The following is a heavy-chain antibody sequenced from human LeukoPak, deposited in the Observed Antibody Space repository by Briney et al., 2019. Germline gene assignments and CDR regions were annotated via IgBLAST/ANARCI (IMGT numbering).Heavy chain of an antibody. CDR2: IHFSGST. Sequence: SENLSLTCTVSGGSISSYYWSWIRQPPGKGLEWIGYIHFSGSTNYNPSLKSRVTISVDTSKNQFSLKLSSVTAADTAVYYCARAANYYDSSGYQIVGAFDIWGQGTMVTVSS. V-gene: IGHV4-59*01. J-gene: IGHJ3*02. CDR1: GGSISSYY. CDR3: ARAANYYDSSGYQIVGAFDI. D-gene: IGHD3-22*01.